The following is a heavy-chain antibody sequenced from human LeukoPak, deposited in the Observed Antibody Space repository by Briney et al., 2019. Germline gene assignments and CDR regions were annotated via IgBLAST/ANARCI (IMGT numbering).Heavy chain of an antibody. D-gene: IGHD3-9*01. CDR1: GGSFSGYY. CDR2: INHSGST. V-gene: IGHV4-34*01. Sequence: PSENLSLTCAVYGGSFSGYYWSWIRQPPGKGLEWIGEINHSGSTNYNPSLKSRVTISVDTSKNQFSLKLSSVTAADTAVYYCARSVPYYDILTGYYSLYFDYWGQGTLVTVSS. CDR3: ARSVPYYDILTGYYSLYFDY. J-gene: IGHJ4*02.